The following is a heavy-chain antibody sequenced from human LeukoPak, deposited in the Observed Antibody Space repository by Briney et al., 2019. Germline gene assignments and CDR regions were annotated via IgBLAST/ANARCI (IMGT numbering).Heavy chain of an antibody. J-gene: IGHJ4*02. CDR3: ARGRETDSSSSDY. CDR1: GFTFSSYW. Sequence: GGSLRLSCAASGFTFSSYWMSWVRQAPGKGLEWVANIKQDGSEKYYVDSVKGRFTISRDNSKNTLYLQMNSLRAEDTAVYYCARGRETDSSSSDYWGQGTLVTVSS. CDR2: IKQDGSEK. V-gene: IGHV3-7*01. D-gene: IGHD6-13*01.